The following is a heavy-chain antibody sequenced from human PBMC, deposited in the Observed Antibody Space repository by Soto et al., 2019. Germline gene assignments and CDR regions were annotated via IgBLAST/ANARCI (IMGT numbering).Heavy chain of an antibody. Sequence: SETLSLTXTVSGGSISSYYWSWIRQPPGKGLEWIGYIYYSGSTNYNPSLKSRVTISVDTSKNQFSLKLSSVTAADTAVYYCARDLTGTTVARFDPWGQGTLVTVSS. J-gene: IGHJ5*02. CDR1: GGSISSYY. D-gene: IGHD1-7*01. V-gene: IGHV4-59*01. CDR3: ARDLTGTTVARFDP. CDR2: IYYSGST.